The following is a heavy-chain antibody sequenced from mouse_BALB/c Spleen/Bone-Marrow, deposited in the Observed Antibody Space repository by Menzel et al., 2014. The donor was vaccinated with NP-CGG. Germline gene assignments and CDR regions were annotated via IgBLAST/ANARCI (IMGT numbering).Heavy chain of an antibody. Sequence: EVKLVESGGGLVQPGASLRLSCATSGFTFTDYYMNWVRQPPGKALEWLGFIRNKANGYTTEYSASVKGRFTISRDNSQSILYLQMNTLRAEDSATYYCARDRGLTYFDYWGQGTTLTVSS. D-gene: IGHD2-4*01. J-gene: IGHJ2*01. CDR1: GFTFTDYY. V-gene: IGHV7-3*02. CDR2: IRNKANGYTT. CDR3: ARDRGLTYFDY.